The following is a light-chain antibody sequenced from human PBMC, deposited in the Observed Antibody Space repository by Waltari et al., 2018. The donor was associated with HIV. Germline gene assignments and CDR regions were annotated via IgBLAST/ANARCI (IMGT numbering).Light chain of an antibody. CDR3: QQYYSTPLT. Sequence: DIVMTQSPDSLAVSLGERATINCKSSQSVLYSSNNKNYLAWYQQKPGQPPKLLIYGASTRESGVPDRLSGSGSGTDFTLTISSLQAEDVAVYYCQQYYSTPLTFGGGTKVEI. CDR1: QSVLYSSNNKNY. CDR2: GAS. V-gene: IGKV4-1*01. J-gene: IGKJ4*01.